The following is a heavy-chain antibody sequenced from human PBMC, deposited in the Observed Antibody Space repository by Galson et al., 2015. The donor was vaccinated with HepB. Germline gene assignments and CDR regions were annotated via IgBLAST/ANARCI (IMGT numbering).Heavy chain of an antibody. V-gene: IGHV1-46*01. Sequence: SVKVSCKATGYTFTTYNIQWVRQAPGQGLEWMGRISPSDGAVHYAQEFQGRVTMTRDTSTSTVYMDLSSPASEDTAVYYCAREKFFTYYFDYWGQGTLVTVSS. CDR1: GYTFTTYN. CDR2: ISPSDGAV. CDR3: AREKFFTYYFDY. D-gene: IGHD3-3*01. J-gene: IGHJ4*02.